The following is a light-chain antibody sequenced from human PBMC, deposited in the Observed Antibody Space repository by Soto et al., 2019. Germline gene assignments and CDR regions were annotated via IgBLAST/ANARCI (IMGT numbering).Light chain of an antibody. Sequence: IVWTHPPVTRSLSNGERATLSCRASQSVSSSYLAWYQQKPGQAPRLLIYGASSRATGIPDRFSGSGSGTDFTLTISRLEPEDSAVYYCQQYGSSPGTFGQGTRL. V-gene: IGKV3-20*01. CDR2: GAS. J-gene: IGKJ5*01. CDR1: QSVSSSY. CDR3: QQYGSSPGT.